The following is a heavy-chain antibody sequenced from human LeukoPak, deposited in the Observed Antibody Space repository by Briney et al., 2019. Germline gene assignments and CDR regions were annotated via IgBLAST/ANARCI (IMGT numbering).Heavy chain of an antibody. CDR3: ARGAYYDSSGSYNWFDH. V-gene: IGHV4-59*01. Sequence: SETLSLTCTVPGGSISSYYWSWIRQPPGKGLEWNGYIYYSGSTNYNPSLKSRVTISVDTSKNQFSLKLSSVTAADTAVYYCARGAYYDSSGSYNWFDHWGQGTLVTVSS. J-gene: IGHJ5*02. D-gene: IGHD3-22*01. CDR1: GGSISSYY. CDR2: IYYSGST.